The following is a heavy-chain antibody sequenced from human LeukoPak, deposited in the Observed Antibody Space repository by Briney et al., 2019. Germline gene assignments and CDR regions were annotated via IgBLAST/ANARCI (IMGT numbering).Heavy chain of an antibody. D-gene: IGHD3-3*01. CDR1: GFTFSSYA. Sequence: GGSLRLSCAASGFTFSSYAMHWVRQAPGKGLEWVAVISYDGSNKYYADSVKGRFTISRDNSKNTLYLQMNSLRAEDTAVYYCARGSRGVSRFLEWLWFDYWGQGTLVTVSS. V-gene: IGHV3-30-3*01. CDR3: ARGSRGVSRFLEWLWFDY. J-gene: IGHJ4*02. CDR2: ISYDGSNK.